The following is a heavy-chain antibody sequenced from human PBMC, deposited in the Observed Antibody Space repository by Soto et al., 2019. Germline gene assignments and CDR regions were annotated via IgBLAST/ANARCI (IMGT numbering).Heavy chain of an antibody. Sequence: QVQLQQWGAGLLKPSETLSLTCAVSGGSFSGYYWSWIRHPPGKGLEWIGEINHSGSTNYNPSLKSRVTISVDTSKNQFSLKLSSVTAADTAVYYCARGQGGVGYWGQGTLVTVSS. J-gene: IGHJ4*02. CDR3: ARGQGGVGY. D-gene: IGHD2-8*01. V-gene: IGHV4-34*01. CDR1: GGSFSGYY. CDR2: INHSGST.